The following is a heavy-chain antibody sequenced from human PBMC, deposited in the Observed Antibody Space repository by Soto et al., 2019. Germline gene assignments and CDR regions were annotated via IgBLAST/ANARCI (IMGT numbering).Heavy chain of an antibody. CDR1: GFTFSSYG. Sequence: GGSLRLSCAASGFTFSSYGMHWVRQAPGKGLEWVAVIWYDGSNKYYADSVKGRFTISRDNSKNTLYLQMNSLRAEDTAVYYCARGPVVVVPNGDYYYGMDVWGQGTTVTVSS. D-gene: IGHD2-2*01. CDR2: IWYDGSNK. V-gene: IGHV3-33*01. J-gene: IGHJ6*02. CDR3: ARGPVVVVPNGDYYYGMDV.